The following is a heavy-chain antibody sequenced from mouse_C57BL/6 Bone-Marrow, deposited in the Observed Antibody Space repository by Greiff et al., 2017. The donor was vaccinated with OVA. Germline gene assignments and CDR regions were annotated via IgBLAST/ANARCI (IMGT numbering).Heavy chain of an antibody. CDR3: AREGNDGYYNWYFDG. CDR1: GYTFTSYW. J-gene: IGHJ1*03. D-gene: IGHD2-3*01. V-gene: IGHV1-69*01. Sequence: QVQLKQPGAELVMPGASVKLSCKASGYTFTSYWMHWVKQRPGQGLEWIGEIDPSDSYTNYNQKFKGKSTLTVDKSSSTAYMQLSSLTSEDSAVYYCAREGNDGYYNWYFDGWGTGTTVTGSS. CDR2: IDPSDSYT.